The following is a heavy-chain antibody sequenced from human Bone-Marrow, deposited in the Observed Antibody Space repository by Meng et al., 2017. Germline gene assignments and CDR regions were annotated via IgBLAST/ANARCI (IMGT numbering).Heavy chain of an antibody. D-gene: IGHD5-18*01. Sequence: ETLSLTCAASGFTFDDYAMHWVRQAPGKGLEWVSLISWDGGSTYYADSVKGRFTISRDNSKNSLYLQMNSLRAEDTALYYCAKDFVPRVYTAMVTAQGEYYFDYWGQGTLVTVSS. J-gene: IGHJ4*02. V-gene: IGHV3-43D*03. CDR2: ISWDGGST. CDR3: AKDFVPRVYTAMVTAQGEYYFDY. CDR1: GFTFDDYA.